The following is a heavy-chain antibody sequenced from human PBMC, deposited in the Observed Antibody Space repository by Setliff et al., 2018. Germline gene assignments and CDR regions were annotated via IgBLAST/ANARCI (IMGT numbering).Heavy chain of an antibody. J-gene: IGHJ4*02. D-gene: IGHD1-26*01. V-gene: IGHV4-34*01. CDR1: GGSFTDHF. Sequence: SETLSLTCAVYGGSFTDHFWSWIRQPPGKGLEWIGSIYRTGNTHYNPSLKSRVTISLDTSKNQFSLKLTSVTAADTVIYYCARGGSGSYPFDYWGQGTLVTVSS. CDR2: IYRTGNT. CDR3: ARGGSGSYPFDY.